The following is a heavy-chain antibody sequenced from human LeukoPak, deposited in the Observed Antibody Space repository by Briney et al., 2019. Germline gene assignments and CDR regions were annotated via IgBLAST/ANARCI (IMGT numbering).Heavy chain of an antibody. CDR1: GGSISSGGYY. V-gene: IGHV4-61*02. Sequence: SETLSLTCTVSGGSISSGGYYWSWIRQPAGKGLEWIGRIYTSGSTNYNPSLKSRVTMSVDTSKNQFSLKLSSVTAADTAVYYCARDGLDYLDYWGQGTLVTVSS. D-gene: IGHD6-19*01. CDR2: IYTSGST. CDR3: ARDGLDYLDY. J-gene: IGHJ4*02.